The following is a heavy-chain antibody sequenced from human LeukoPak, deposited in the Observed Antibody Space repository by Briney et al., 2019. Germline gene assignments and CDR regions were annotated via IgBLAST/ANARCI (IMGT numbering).Heavy chain of an antibody. V-gene: IGHV3-21*01. D-gene: IGHD3-3*01. CDR3: ASDFWSGYYTPMGVNY. CDR2: ISTSSSYI. J-gene: IGHJ4*02. Sequence: GGSLRLSCAGSGFTFSSYSMNWVRQTPGKGLEWVSSISTSSSYIYYVDSVKGRFTISRDNAKKSLYPHMNSLRAEDTAVYYCASDFWSGYYTPMGVNYWGQGTLVTVSS. CDR1: GFTFSSYS.